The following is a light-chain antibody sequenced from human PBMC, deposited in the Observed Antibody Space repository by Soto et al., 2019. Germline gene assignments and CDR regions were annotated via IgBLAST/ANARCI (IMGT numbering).Light chain of an antibody. CDR1: SSDIGGHKN. V-gene: IGLV2-14*01. Sequence: QSVLTQPASVSGSPGQSITVSCTGTSSDIGGHKNVSWYQQHPGKVPKLIIYEVGNRPSGVSNRFSGSKSGNTASLTVSGLQAEDEADYYCSSYTTTSTVVFGGGTKVTVL. CDR3: SSYTTTSTVV. CDR2: EVG. J-gene: IGLJ2*01.